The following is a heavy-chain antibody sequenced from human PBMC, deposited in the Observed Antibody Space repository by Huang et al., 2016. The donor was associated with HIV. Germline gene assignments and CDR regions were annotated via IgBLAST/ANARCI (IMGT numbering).Heavy chain of an antibody. V-gene: IGHV3-48*01. CDR3: VRDRPPHYGDYLGYWFDP. CDR2: ISSSSSTR. CDR1: GFTFSTYS. Sequence: EVQLVESGGGLVQPGGSLRLSCAASGFTFSTYSMNWVRQAPGQGLEWVSYISSSSSTRYYADSVKGRFNISRDNAKNSLYLQMNSLRAEDTAVYYCVRDRPPHYGDYLGYWFDPWGQGTLVTVSS. J-gene: IGHJ5*02. D-gene: IGHD4-17*01.